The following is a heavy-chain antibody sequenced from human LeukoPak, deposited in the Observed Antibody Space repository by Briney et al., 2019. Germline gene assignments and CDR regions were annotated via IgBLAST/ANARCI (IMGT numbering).Heavy chain of an antibody. D-gene: IGHD2-2*01. V-gene: IGHV1-69*01. J-gene: IGHJ4*02. CDR3: ARGVGYCSSTSCYGNDY. CDR1: GGTFSSYA. CDR2: IIPIFGTA. Sequence: SVKVSCKASGGTFSSYAISWVRQAPGQGLEWMGGIIPIFGTANYAQKFQGRVTITADESTSTAYMELCSLRSEDTAVYYCARGVGYCSSTSCYGNDYWGQGTLVTVSS.